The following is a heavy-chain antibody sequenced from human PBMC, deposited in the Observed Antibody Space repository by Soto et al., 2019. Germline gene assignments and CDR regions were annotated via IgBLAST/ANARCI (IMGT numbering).Heavy chain of an antibody. Sequence: QVLVQQWGAGLLKPSETLSLTCAVSGGSFSGYYWSWIRQPPGKGLEWIGEMNHIGRTYYIPSLKSRLDISVDTSKNQLSLTLSSVTAADTAVYYCARGDETNWHTPHYWGQGILVTVSS. J-gene: IGHJ4*02. CDR2: MNHIGRT. CDR3: ARGDETNWHTPHY. D-gene: IGHD2-15*01. V-gene: IGHV4-34*01. CDR1: GGSFSGYY.